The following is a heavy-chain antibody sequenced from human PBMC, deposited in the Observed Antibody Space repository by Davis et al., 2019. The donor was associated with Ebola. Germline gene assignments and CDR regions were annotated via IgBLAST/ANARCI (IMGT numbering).Heavy chain of an antibody. CDR3: ARDNYGDYAGYWYFDL. V-gene: IGHV3-23*01. CDR1: GFTFSSYA. J-gene: IGHJ2*01. D-gene: IGHD4-17*01. CDR2: IGGIGVTT. Sequence: PGGSLRLSCAASGFTFSSYAMSWVRQAPGKGLEWVSAIGGIGVTTYYADSLKGRFTISRDNAKNSLYLQMNSLRAEDTAVYYCARDNYGDYAGYWYFDLWGRGTLVTVSS.